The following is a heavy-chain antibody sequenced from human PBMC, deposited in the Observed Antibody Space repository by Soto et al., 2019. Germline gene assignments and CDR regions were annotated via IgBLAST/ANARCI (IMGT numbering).Heavy chain of an antibody. CDR3: AREVVDIVLVPAAEAAYYYGMDV. J-gene: IGHJ6*02. V-gene: IGHV1-18*01. CDR2: ISAHNGNT. D-gene: IGHD2-2*03. Sequence: QVQLVQSGAEVKKPGASVKVSCKASGYTFTSYGISWVRQAPGQGLEWMGWISAHNGNTNYAQKLQGRVTMTTDTATSTAYMELRSLRSDDTAVYYCAREVVDIVLVPAAEAAYYYGMDVWGQGTTVTVSS. CDR1: GYTFTSYG.